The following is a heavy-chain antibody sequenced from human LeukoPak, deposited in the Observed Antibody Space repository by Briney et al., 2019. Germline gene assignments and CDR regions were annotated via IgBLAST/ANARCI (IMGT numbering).Heavy chain of an antibody. Sequence: PGGSLRLSCADSGFTFSDYTMNWVRQAPGKGLEWVSSISSSGSHIYYADSVKGRFAISRDNAKNSLYLQMNSLRAEDTAVYHCARGSNYYDYWGQGTLVTVSS. V-gene: IGHV3-21*01. CDR1: GFTFSDYT. CDR2: ISSSGSHI. J-gene: IGHJ4*02. CDR3: ARGSNYYDY.